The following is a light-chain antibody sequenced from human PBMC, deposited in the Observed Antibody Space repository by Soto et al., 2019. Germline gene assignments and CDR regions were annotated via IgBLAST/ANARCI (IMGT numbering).Light chain of an antibody. CDR2: EVS. CDR3: CSFAGSSNLYV. J-gene: IGLJ1*01. CDR1: TSDVGSYDL. V-gene: IGLV2-23*02. Sequence: HSVLTQPASVSGSPGQSITISCTGTTSDVGSYDLVSWYQHHPGKAPKLLIYEVSKRPSGVSDRFSGSKSGNTASLTISGLQTEDEADYYCCSFAGSSNLYVFGTGTKVTVL.